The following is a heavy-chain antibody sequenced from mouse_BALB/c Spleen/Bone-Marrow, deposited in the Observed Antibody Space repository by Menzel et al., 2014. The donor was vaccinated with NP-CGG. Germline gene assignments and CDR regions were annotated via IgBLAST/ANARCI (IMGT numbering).Heavy chain of an antibody. Sequence: QVQLKQSGAELVRPGSSVKISCKASGYAFSNYGMNWVKQRPGQGLEWIGQIYPGDGETNYNGEFEGRVTLTADKSSSTAYMQVSRLTSEDSAVYFCASVYDYGRGYAMDYWGQGTSVTVSS. CDR3: ASVYDYGRGYAMDY. J-gene: IGHJ4*01. V-gene: IGHV1-80*01. CDR1: GYAFSNYG. CDR2: IYPGDGET. D-gene: IGHD2-4*01.